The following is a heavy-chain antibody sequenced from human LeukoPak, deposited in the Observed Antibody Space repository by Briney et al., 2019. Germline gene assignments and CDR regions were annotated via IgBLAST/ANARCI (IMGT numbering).Heavy chain of an antibody. V-gene: IGHV1-69*13. J-gene: IGHJ6*04. CDR2: IIPIFGTA. D-gene: IGHD3-10*01. CDR3: ARGSLWFGELLYNYYGMDV. Sequence: GASVKVSCKASGGTFSSYAISWVRQAPGQGLEWMGGIIPIFGTANYAQKFQGRVTITADESTSTAYMELSGLRSEDTAVYYCARGSLWFGELLYNYYGMDVWGKGTTVTVSS. CDR1: GGTFSSYA.